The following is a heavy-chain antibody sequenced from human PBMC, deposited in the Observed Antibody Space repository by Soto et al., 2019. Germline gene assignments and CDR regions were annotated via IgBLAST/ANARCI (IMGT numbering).Heavy chain of an antibody. D-gene: IGHD2-15*01. Sequence: GASVKVSCKASGGTFSSYTISWVRQAPGQGLEWMGRIIPILGIANYAQKFQGRVTITADKSTSTAYMELSSLRSEDTAVYYCARGGYCSGGSCYFEYFQHWGQGTLVTVSS. CDR2: IIPILGIA. J-gene: IGHJ1*01. CDR3: ARGGYCSGGSCYFEYFQH. V-gene: IGHV1-69*02. CDR1: GGTFSSYT.